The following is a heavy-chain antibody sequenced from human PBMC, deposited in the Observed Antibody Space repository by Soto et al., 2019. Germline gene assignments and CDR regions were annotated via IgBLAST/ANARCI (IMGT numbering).Heavy chain of an antibody. CDR3: ARESEDLTSNFDY. Sequence: EVQLVESGGGLVKPGGSLRLSCAASGFTFTRYSMNWVRQAPGKGLEWVSSISSTTNYIYYGDSMKGRFTISRDNAKNSLYLEMTSLRADDTAVYYCARESEDLTSNFDYWGQGTLVTVSS. CDR1: GFTFTRYS. CDR2: ISSTTNYI. J-gene: IGHJ4*02. V-gene: IGHV3-21*06.